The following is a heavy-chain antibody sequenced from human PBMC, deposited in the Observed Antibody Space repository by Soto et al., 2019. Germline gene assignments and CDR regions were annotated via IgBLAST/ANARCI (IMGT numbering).Heavy chain of an antibody. CDR1: GFTISNYA. J-gene: IGHJ6*03. V-gene: IGHV3-23*01. D-gene: IGHD3-10*01. CDR3: VGGLYGAPILGRGVHMDV. Sequence: PGGSLRLSCAASGFTISNYAMSWVRQAPGKGLEWVSVISASGGTTYYADSVKGRFTISRDNSKNTLWLQMDSLRAEDTGVDYCVGGLYGAPILGRGVHMDVWGRGTTVTVSS. CDR2: ISASGGTT.